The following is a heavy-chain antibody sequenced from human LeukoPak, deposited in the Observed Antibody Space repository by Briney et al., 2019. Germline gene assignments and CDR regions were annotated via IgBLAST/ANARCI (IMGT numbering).Heavy chain of an antibody. CDR1: GYTFTSYG. V-gene: IGHV1-18*01. D-gene: IGHD3-22*01. CDR2: ISAYNGNT. Sequence: ASVKVSCKASGYTFTSYGISWVRQAPGQGLEWMGWISAYNGNTNYAQKLQGRVTMTTDTSTSTAYMELRSLRSDDTAVYYCARVGGEYVYPHYYDSSGYALDYWGQGTLVTVSS. J-gene: IGHJ4*02. CDR3: ARVGGEYVYPHYYDSSGYALDY.